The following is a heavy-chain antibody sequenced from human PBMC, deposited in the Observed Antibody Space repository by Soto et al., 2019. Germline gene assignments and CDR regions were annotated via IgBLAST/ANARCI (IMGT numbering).Heavy chain of an antibody. V-gene: IGHV4-4*07. CDR3: VRDGTKTLRDWFDP. D-gene: IGHD1-1*01. CDR1: GASISGFY. Sequence: PSETRALSCTVSGASISGFYWSWIRESAGKGLEWIGRIYATGTTDYNPSLKSRVMMSVDTSKKQFSLKLRSVTAADTAVYYCVRDGTKTLRDWFDPWGQGISVTVPQ. J-gene: IGHJ5*02. CDR2: IYATGTT.